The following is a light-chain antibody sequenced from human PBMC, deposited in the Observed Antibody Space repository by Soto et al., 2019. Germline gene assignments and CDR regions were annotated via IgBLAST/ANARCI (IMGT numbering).Light chain of an antibody. CDR1: QSISTY. CDR2: GAS. CDR3: QQRSSTIT. J-gene: IGKJ4*01. V-gene: IGKV3-11*01. Sequence: VVLTQSPATLSLSPGERATLSCRASQSISTYLAWYQQKPGQAPRLLIYGASNRATGIPARFSGSGSGTDFTLTISSLEPEDFAVYYCQQRSSTITFGGGTKVEIK.